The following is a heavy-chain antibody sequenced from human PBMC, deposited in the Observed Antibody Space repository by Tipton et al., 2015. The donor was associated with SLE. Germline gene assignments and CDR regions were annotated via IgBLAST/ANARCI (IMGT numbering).Heavy chain of an antibody. D-gene: IGHD4-11*01. CDR3: ARETPVTTRVVYYYYMDV. CDR2: IYHDGRT. J-gene: IGHJ6*03. Sequence: TLSLTCAVSGFSISNGYYWGWIRQSPGKGLEWIGSIYHDGRTYYNPSLMSRVTISADTSKNQFSLKLSSLTAADTAVYYCARETPVTTRVVYYYYMDVWGKGTTVTISS. V-gene: IGHV4-38-2*02. CDR1: GFSISNGYY.